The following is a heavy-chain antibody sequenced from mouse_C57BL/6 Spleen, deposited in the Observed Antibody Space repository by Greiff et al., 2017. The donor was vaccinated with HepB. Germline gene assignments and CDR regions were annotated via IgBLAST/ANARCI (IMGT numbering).Heavy chain of an antibody. CDR1: GYTFTSYW. CDR3: ARLLAHYFDY. V-gene: IGHV1-80*01. CDR2: IYPGDGDT. J-gene: IGHJ2*01. Sequence: QVQLQQPGAELVMPGASVKLSCKASGYTFTSYWMHWVKQRPGQGLEWIGQIYPGDGDTNYNGKFKGKATLTADKSSSTAYMQLSSLTSEDSAVYFCARLLAHYFDYWGQGTTLTVSS. D-gene: IGHD1-1*01.